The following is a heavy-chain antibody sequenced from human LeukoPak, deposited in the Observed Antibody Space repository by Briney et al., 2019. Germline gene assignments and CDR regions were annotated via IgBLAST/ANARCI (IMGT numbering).Heavy chain of an antibody. J-gene: IGHJ4*02. CDR3: TRDRYSGYHFGY. CDR1: GFTFSGYA. CDR2: FSGSGSSS. Sequence: PGGSLRLSCAASGFTFSGYAMAWVRQAPGKGLEWVSGFSGSGSSSYYADSVKGRFTISRDNSKNMVNLQMNSLRAEDTAMYYCTRDRYSGYHFGYWGQGTLVTVSS. V-gene: IGHV3-23*01. D-gene: IGHD3-22*01.